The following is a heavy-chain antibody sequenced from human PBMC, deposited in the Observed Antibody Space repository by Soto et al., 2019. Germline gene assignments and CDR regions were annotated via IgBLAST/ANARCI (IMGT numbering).Heavy chain of an antibody. J-gene: IGHJ6*03. D-gene: IGHD2-21*01. CDR2: IWYDGSNK. CDR1: GFTFSSFG. Sequence: GGSLRLSCAASGFTFSSFGMDWVRRVPGKGLEWVALIWYDGSNKEYADSVKGRFTISRGNSKNTLFLQMNSLRAEDTAVYFCARYSGNCGGNRCSGHMDVWAIGTTVPVSS. CDR3: ARYSGNCGGNRCSGHMDV. V-gene: IGHV3-33*01.